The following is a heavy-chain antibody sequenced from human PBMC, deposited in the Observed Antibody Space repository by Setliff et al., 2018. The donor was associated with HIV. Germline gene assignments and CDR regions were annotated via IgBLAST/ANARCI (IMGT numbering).Heavy chain of an antibody. V-gene: IGHV4-39*07. CDR2: IYYSGST. J-gene: IGHJ4*02. D-gene: IGHD3-22*01. CDR1: GGSISSSSYY. CDR3: ARDRGGYDSSGFFDY. Sequence: SETLSLTCSVSGGSISSSSYYGGWIRQPPGKGLEWIGSIYYSGSTYYNPSLKSRVTISVDTSKKQFSLKLTSVTAADTAVYYCARDRGGYDSSGFFDYWGQGPLVTVSS.